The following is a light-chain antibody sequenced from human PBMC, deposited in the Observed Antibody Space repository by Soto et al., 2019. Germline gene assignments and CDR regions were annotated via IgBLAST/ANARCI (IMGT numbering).Light chain of an antibody. Sequence: DIVMTQSPDSLAVSLGEGATINCKSSQSVLYSSNNKNYLAWYQQKPGQPPKLLIYWASTRESGVPDRFSGSGSETDFTLTISSLQAEDVAVYYCQQYYSTPYTFGPGTKVDIK. J-gene: IGKJ3*01. CDR1: QSVLYSSNNKNY. V-gene: IGKV4-1*01. CDR2: WAS. CDR3: QQYYSTPYT.